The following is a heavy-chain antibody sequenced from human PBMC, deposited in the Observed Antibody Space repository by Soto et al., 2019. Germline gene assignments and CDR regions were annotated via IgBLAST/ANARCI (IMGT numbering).Heavy chain of an antibody. CDR2: IKRDGGVK. CDR3: ATETVELATKG. CDR1: GCTPRSYC. Sequence: PEVCLRRSCSACGCTPRSYCMSWVPPAPGKGLECVGNIKRDGGVKLYVDSVKGRCTISRDNAENSLFLQMSSLRAEDTALYSCATETVELATKGWGEGTMVTVCS. V-gene: IGHV3-7*01. J-gene: IGHJ4*02. D-gene: IGHD5-12*01.